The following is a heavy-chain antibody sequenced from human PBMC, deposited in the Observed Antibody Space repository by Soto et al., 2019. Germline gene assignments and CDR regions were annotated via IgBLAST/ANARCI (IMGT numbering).Heavy chain of an antibody. Sequence: QVQLVESGGGVVQPGRSLRLSCAASGFTFSSYGMHWVRQAPGKGLEWVAVISYDGSNKYYADSVKGRFTISRDNSKNXPYLQMNSLRAEDTAVYYCAKDLMPYIAAAAYYFDYWGQGTLVTVSS. CDR3: AKDLMPYIAAAAYYFDY. V-gene: IGHV3-30*18. CDR1: GFTFSSYG. CDR2: ISYDGSNK. D-gene: IGHD6-13*01. J-gene: IGHJ4*02.